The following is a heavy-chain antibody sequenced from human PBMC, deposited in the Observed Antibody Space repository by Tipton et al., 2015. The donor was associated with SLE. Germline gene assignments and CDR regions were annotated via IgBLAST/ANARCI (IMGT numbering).Heavy chain of an antibody. CDR3: ARDVGRYYFDY. D-gene: IGHD4-17*01. CDR1: GFIFSSYA. J-gene: IGHJ4*02. CDR2: ILYDGSNK. Sequence: RSLRLSCAASGFIFSSYAMHWVRQAPGKGLEWVAVILYDGSNKYYADSVKGRFTISRDNSKNTLYLQMNSLRGEDTAVYYCARDVGRYYFDYWGQGTLVSVSS. V-gene: IGHV3-30*04.